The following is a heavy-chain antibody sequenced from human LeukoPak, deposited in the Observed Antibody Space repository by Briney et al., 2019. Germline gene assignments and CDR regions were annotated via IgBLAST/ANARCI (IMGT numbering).Heavy chain of an antibody. D-gene: IGHD3-10*01. Sequence: GASVKVSCKASGYTFTSYGISWVRQAPGQGLEWMGWISAYNGKTNYAQKVQGRVTITADKSTSTAYMELSSLRSEDTAVYYCASERGATQYFDYWGQGTLVTVFS. CDR1: GYTFTSYG. CDR3: ASERGATQYFDY. CDR2: ISAYNGKT. V-gene: IGHV1-18*01. J-gene: IGHJ4*02.